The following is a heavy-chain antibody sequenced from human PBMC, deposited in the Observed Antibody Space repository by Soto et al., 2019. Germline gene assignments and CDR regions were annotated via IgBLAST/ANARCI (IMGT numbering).Heavy chain of an antibody. V-gene: IGHV3-7*01. CDR1: GFTLSSYW. J-gene: IGHJ4*02. Sequence: EVQLVESGGGLVQPGGSLRLSCEASGFTLSSYWMSWIRQAPGKGLEWVANTRQDGGQSYLVDSVQGRFTISRDNTKNSVYLQMNSLRAVDTAVYYCVREGSTGWHFDSWCQGTLVTVSS. CDR3: VREGSTGWHFDS. D-gene: IGHD6-19*01. CDR2: TRQDGGQS.